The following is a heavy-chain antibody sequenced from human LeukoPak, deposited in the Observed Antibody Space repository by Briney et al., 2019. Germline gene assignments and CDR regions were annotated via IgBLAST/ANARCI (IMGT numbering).Heavy chain of an antibody. CDR3: ANQVEEEWLLNSFKRDFDY. CDR2: IRYDGSNK. CDR1: GFTFSTSG. Sequence: GSLRLSCAASGFTFSTSGMHGVRQAPGRGLEWVAFIRYDGSNKYYADSVKGRFTISRDNFENTLYLQMNSLRAEDTAVYYCANQVEEEWLLNSFKRDFDYWGQGALVTVSS. D-gene: IGHD3-3*01. J-gene: IGHJ4*02. V-gene: IGHV3-30*02.